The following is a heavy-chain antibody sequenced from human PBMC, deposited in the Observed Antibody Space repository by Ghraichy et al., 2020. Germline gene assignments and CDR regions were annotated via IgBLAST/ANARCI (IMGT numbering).Heavy chain of an antibody. Sequence: GESLNISCKGSGYSFTSYWISWVRQMPGKGLEWMGRIDPSDSYTNYSPSFQGHVTISADKSISTAYLQWSSLKASDTAMYYCARLVVGATLDPSVVYWGQGTLVTVSS. CDR3: ARLVVGATLDPSVVY. V-gene: IGHV5-10-1*01. D-gene: IGHD1-26*01. CDR2: IDPSDSYT. CDR1: GYSFTSYW. J-gene: IGHJ4*02.